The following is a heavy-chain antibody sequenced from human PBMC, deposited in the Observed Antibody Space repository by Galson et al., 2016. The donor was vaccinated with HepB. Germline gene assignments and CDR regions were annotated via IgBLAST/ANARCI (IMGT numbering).Heavy chain of an antibody. V-gene: IGHV5-51*01. D-gene: IGHD1-1*01. CDR2: IYPADSDT. CDR1: GYSFTNYW. Sequence: QSGAEVKKPGESLKISCKASGYSFTNYWIGWVRQMPGKGLEWLGNIYPADSDTRYGPSFQGQVSISADKSITTAYLQWSSLKASDTAMYYCARQQLAPYDGFEIWGQGTMVTVSS. J-gene: IGHJ3*02. CDR3: ARQQLAPYDGFEI.